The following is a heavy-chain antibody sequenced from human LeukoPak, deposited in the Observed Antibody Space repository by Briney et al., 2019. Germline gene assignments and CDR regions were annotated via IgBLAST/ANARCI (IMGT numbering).Heavy chain of an antibody. D-gene: IGHD3-10*01. Sequence: QPGGSLRLSCAASGFTVSNNYMSWVRQAPGKGLEWVSVIYSGGSTYYADSVKGRFTISRDNAKNSLYLQMNSLRAEDTAVYYCARDFYGSGSYYHDYWGQGTLVTVSS. J-gene: IGHJ4*02. CDR3: ARDFYGSGSYYHDY. CDR1: GFTVSNNY. CDR2: IYSGGST. V-gene: IGHV3-53*01.